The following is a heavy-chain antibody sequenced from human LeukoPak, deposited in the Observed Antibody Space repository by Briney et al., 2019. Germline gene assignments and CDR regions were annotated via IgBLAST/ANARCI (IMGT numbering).Heavy chain of an antibody. V-gene: IGHV1-18*01. CDR3: ARGVVAATFYYYMDV. CDR2: ISAYNGNT. D-gene: IGHD2-15*01. Sequence: EASVKVSCKASGYTFTSYGISWVRQAPGQGLEWMGWISAYNGNTNYAQKFQGRVTMTRDTSISTAYMELSSLTSDDTAVYYCARGVVAATFYYYMDVWGKGTTVTVSS. J-gene: IGHJ6*03. CDR1: GYTFTSYG.